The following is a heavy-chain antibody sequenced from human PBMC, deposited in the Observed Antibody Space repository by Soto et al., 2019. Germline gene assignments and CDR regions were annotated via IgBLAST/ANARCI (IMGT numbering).Heavy chain of an antibody. V-gene: IGHV4-34*01. CDR2: INHSGST. Sequence: PSETLSLTCAVYGGSFSCYYWSWIRQPPGKGLEWIGEINHSGSTNYNPSLKSRVTISVDTSKNQFSLKLSSVTAADTAVYYCARKARRAEPLAARGGWFDPWGQGTLVTVSS. D-gene: IGHD6-6*01. J-gene: IGHJ5*02. CDR3: ARKARRAEPLAARGGWFDP. CDR1: GGSFSCYY.